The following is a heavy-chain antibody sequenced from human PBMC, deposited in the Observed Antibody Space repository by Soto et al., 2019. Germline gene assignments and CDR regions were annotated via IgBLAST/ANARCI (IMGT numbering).Heavy chain of an antibody. CDR1: GFTFSTYT. CDR2: ISPSSGTI. J-gene: IGHJ4*02. CDR3: AKDLDDYSSAIDF. D-gene: IGHD4-4*01. Sequence: PGGSLRLSCAASGFTFSTYTMNWFRQAPGRGLQWVSHISPSSGTIYYADSVKGRFTISRDNARNSLYLQMNSLRGEDTAVYYCAKDLDDYSSAIDFWGQGTLVTVSS. V-gene: IGHV3-48*01.